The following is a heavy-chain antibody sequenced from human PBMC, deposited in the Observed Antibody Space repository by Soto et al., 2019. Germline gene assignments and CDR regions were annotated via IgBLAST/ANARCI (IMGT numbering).Heavy chain of an antibody. J-gene: IGHJ4*02. CDR2: ISYDGSNK. CDR3: ERDIVGPDY. V-gene: IGHV3-30-3*01. Sequence: QVQLVESGGGVVQPGRSLRLSCAASEFTFSSYAMHWVRQAPGKGPEWVAVISYDGSNKYYADSVKGRFTISRDNSKNTLYLQMNSLRAEDRAVYYCERDIVGPDYWGQGTLVTVSS. D-gene: IGHD1-26*01. CDR1: EFTFSSYA.